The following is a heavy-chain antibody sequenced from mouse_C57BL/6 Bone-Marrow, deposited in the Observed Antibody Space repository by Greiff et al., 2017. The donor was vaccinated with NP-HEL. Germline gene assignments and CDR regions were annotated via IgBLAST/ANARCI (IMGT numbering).Heavy chain of an antibody. CDR3: AKEILYFDY. V-gene: IGHV1-75*01. CDR2: LFPGSGST. CDR1: GYTFTDYY. J-gene: IGHJ2*01. Sequence: VQRVESGPELVKPGASVKISCKASGYTFTDYYINWVKQRPGQGLEWIGWLFPGSGSTYYNETFKGKATLTVDKSSSTAYMLLSSLTSEDSAVYIWAKEILYFDYWCQGTTLTVSA.